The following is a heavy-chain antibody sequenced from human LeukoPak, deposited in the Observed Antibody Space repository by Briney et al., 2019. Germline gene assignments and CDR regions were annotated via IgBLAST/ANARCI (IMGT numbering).Heavy chain of an antibody. CDR1: GFTFSSYA. CDR2: ISYDGSNK. CDR3: ASHYNWND. D-gene: IGHD1-1*01. J-gene: IGHJ4*02. Sequence: TGGSLRLSCAASGFTFSSYAMHWVRQAPGKGLEWVAVISYDGSNKYYADSVKGRFTISTDNSKNTLYLQMNSLRAEDTAVYYCASHYNWNDWGQGTLVTVSS. V-gene: IGHV3-30-3*01.